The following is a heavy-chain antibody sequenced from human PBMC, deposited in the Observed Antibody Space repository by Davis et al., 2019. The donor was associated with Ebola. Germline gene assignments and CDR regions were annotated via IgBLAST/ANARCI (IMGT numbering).Heavy chain of an antibody. CDR3: ARDGEGRYDFWSGYSWGMDV. D-gene: IGHD3-3*01. V-gene: IGHV4-34*01. Sequence: SETLSLTCAVYGGSFSGYYWSWIRQPPGKGLEWIGEINHSGSTNYNPSLKSRVTISVDTSKNQFSLKLSSVTAADTAVYYCARDGEGRYDFWSGYSWGMDVWSQGTTVTVSS. CDR1: GGSFSGYY. J-gene: IGHJ6*02. CDR2: INHSGST.